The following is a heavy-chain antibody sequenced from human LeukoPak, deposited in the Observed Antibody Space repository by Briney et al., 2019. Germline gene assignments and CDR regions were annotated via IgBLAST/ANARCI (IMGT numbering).Heavy chain of an antibody. CDR1: GYSFTSYW. Sequence: GESLKISCKGSGYSFTSYWIGWVRQMPGKGLEWMGIIYPGDSDTRYSPSFQGQVTISADKSISTAYLQWSSLKASDTAMYCCARLLGVYYDFWEWFDPWGQGTLVTVSS. V-gene: IGHV5-51*01. CDR3: ARLLGVYYDFWEWFDP. J-gene: IGHJ5*02. D-gene: IGHD3-3*01. CDR2: IYPGDSDT.